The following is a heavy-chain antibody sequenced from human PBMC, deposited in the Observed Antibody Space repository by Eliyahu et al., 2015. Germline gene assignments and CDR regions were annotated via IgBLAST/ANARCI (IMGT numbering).Heavy chain of an antibody. CDR3: ARDSGHSYDYEQNFDY. CDR2: INPNSGGT. J-gene: IGHJ4*02. D-gene: IGHD5-18*01. CDR1: GYTFXXYY. Sequence: QVQLVQSGAELKKPGASVKVSCKASGYTFXXYYIHWVRQAPGQGLEWMGWINPNSGGTNFAQKFQGRITMTRDTSISTAYMELSSLRSDDTAVYSCARDSGHSYDYEQNFDYWGQGTLVTVSS. V-gene: IGHV1-2*02.